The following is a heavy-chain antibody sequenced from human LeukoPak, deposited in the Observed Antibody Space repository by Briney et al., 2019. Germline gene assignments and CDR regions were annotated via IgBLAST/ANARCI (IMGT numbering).Heavy chain of an antibody. D-gene: IGHD2-2*01. V-gene: IGHV4-61*02. CDR2: IYTSGST. J-gene: IGHJ4*02. Sequence: SQTLSLTCTVSGGSISSGSYYWSWIRQPAGKGLEWIGRIYTSGSTNNNPSLKSRVTISVDTSKNQFSLKLSSVTAADTAVYYCAREARVFVVVPAAPHFDYWGQGTLVTVSS. CDR3: AREARVFVVVPAAPHFDY. CDR1: GGSISSGSYY.